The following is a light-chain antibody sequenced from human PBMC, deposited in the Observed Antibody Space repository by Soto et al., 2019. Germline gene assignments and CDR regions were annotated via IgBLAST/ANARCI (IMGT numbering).Light chain of an antibody. CDR3: QSYDSTLNASYV. Sequence: SVLTQPPSVSGAPGQRVTISCAGGSSNIGAGFEVHWYQHLPGTAPRLLIYANKNRPSGVPDRFSGSKSGTSASLAITGLQAEDEADYYCQSYDSTLNASYVFGSGTKVTVL. V-gene: IGLV1-40*01. CDR1: SSNIGAGFE. CDR2: ANK. J-gene: IGLJ1*01.